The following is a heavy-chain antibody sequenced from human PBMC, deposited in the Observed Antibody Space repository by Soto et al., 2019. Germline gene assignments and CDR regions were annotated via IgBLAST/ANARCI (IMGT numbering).Heavy chain of an antibody. CDR3: ARLFKRELAPPPFDY. CDR1: GGSFSGYY. CDR2: INHSGST. D-gene: IGHD1-26*01. V-gene: IGHV4-34*01. Sequence: SETLSLTCAVYGGSFSGYYWSWIRQPPGKGLEWIGEINHSGSTNYNPSLKSRVTISVDTSKNQFSLRLSSVTAADTAVYYCARLFKRELAPPPFDYWGQGTLVTVSS. J-gene: IGHJ4*02.